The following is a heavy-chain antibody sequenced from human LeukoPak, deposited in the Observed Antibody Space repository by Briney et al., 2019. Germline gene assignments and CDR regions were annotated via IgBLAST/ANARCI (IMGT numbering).Heavy chain of an antibody. V-gene: IGHV1-69*04. J-gene: IGHJ4*02. CDR3: ADYCSSTSCQFDY. CDR2: IIPIFGIA. CDR1: GGTFSSYA. Sequence: ASVKVSCKASGGTFSSYAISWVRQAPGQGLEWMGRIIPIFGIANYAQKFQGRVTIAADKSTSTAYMELSSLRSEDTAVYYCADYCSSTSCQFDYWGQGTLVTVSS. D-gene: IGHD2-2*01.